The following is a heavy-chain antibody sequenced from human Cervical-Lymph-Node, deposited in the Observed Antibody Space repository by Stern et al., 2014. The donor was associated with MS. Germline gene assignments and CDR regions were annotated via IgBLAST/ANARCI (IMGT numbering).Heavy chain of an antibody. D-gene: IGHD2-15*01. V-gene: IGHV3-30*03. CDR2: ISHDGRNT. CDR1: GFAFTRYS. CDR3: ARDRGYCSGGTCYSDGFDI. J-gene: IGHJ3*02. Sequence: QVQLVESGGGVVQPGRSLRLSCAASGFAFTRYSLHWVRQAPGKGLEWVAAISHDGRNTDYADAVKARFTISRDNSKNTLYLQMNSLSAEDTAVYYCARDRGYCSGGTCYSDGFDIWGQGTMVTVSS.